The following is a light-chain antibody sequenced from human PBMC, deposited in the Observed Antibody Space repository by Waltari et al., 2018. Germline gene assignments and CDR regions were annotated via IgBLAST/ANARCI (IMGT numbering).Light chain of an antibody. J-gene: IGKJ1*01. CDR2: WAS. CDR3: HQYYSYPWT. V-gene: IGKV4-1*01. CDR1: QSVLYSSDNKNY. Sequence: DIVMTQSPDSLAVSLGERATLNCKSSQSVLYSSDNKNYLAWYQQKQGQHPRLLIYWASTRESGVPDRFSGSGSGTDFTLTISSLQAEDVAVYYCHQYYSYPWTFGQGTTVEIK.